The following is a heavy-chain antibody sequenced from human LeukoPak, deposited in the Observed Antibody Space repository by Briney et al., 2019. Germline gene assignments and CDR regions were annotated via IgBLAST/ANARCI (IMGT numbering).Heavy chain of an antibody. CDR2: ISAYNGNT. Sequence: ASVKVSCKASGYTFTSYGISWVRQAPGQGLEWMGWISAYNGNTNYAQKLQGRVTMTTDTSTSTAYMELRSLRSDDTAVYYCARDPDYDYVWGSYPSPPNWFAPGGQGTLVTVPS. V-gene: IGHV1-18*01. CDR3: ARDPDYDYVWGSYPSPPNWFAP. CDR1: GYTFTSYG. J-gene: IGHJ5*02. D-gene: IGHD3-16*02.